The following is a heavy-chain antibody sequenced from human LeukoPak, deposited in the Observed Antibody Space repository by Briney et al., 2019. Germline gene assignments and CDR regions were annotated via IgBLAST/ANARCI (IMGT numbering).Heavy chain of an antibody. CDR3: AKALYGGNSEGTPVDY. CDR1: GFTFSSYG. CDR2: IWYDGSNK. V-gene: IGHV3-33*06. D-gene: IGHD4-23*01. J-gene: IGHJ4*02. Sequence: GGSLRLSCAASGFTFSSYGMHWVRQAPGKGLDWVAVIWYDGSNKYYADSVKGRFTISRDNSKNTLYLQMNSLRAEDTAVYYCAKALYGGNSEGTPVDYWGQGTLVTVSS.